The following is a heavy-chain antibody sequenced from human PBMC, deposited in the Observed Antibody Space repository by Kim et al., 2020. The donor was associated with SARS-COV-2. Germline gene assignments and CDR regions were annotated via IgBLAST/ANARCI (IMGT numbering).Heavy chain of an antibody. CDR1: GGSFSGYY. J-gene: IGHJ4*02. Sequence: SETLSLTCAVYGGSFSGYYWSWIRQPPGKGLEWIGEINHSGSTNYNPSLKSRVTISVDTFKNQFSLKLSSVTAADTAEYYCARGRFHYDYVWGSYRPGVFDDWGQGTLVTVSS. V-gene: IGHV4-34*01. CDR3: ARGRFHYDYVWGSYRPGVFDD. D-gene: IGHD3-16*02. CDR2: INHSGST.